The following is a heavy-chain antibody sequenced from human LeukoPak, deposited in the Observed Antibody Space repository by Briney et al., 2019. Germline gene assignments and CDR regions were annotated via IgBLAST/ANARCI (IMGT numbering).Heavy chain of an antibody. Sequence: GGSLRLSCAASGFTFSSYAMSWVRQAPGKGLEWVSAISGSGGSTYYADSVKGRFTISRDNSKNTLYLQMNSLRAEDTAVYYCAKDRDMELWPKPNYYFDYWGQGTLVTVSS. CDR2: ISGSGGST. CDR1: GFTFSSYA. CDR3: AKDRDMELWPKPNYYFDY. D-gene: IGHD5-18*01. V-gene: IGHV3-23*01. J-gene: IGHJ4*02.